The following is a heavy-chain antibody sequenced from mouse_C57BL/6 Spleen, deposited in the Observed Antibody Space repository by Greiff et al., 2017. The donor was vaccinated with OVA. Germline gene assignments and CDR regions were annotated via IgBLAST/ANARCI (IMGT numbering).Heavy chain of an antibody. D-gene: IGHD1-1*01. V-gene: IGHV1-69*01. CDR2: IDPSDSYT. CDR3: ARGGTTVVANWYFDV. J-gene: IGHJ1*03. CDR1: GYTFTSYW. Sequence: QVQLQQSGAELVMPGASVKLSCKASGYTFTSYWMHWVQQRPGQGLEWIGEIDPSDSYTNYTQKFKGKSTLTVDKSSSTAYMQLSSLTSEDSAVYYCARGGTTVVANWYFDVWGTGTTVTVSS.